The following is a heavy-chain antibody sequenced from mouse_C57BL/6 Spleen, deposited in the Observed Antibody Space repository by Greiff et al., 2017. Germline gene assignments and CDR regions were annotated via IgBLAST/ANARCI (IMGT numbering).Heavy chain of an antibody. V-gene: IGHV5-4*01. CDR1: GFTFSSYA. Sequence: EVMLVESGGGLVKPGGSLKLSCAASGFTFSSYAMSWVRQTPEKRLEWVATISDGGSYTYYPDNVKGRFTISRDNAKNNLYLQMSHLKSEDTAMYYCARDSGNYWYFDVWGTGTTVTVSS. J-gene: IGHJ1*03. D-gene: IGHD2-1*01. CDR2: ISDGGSYT. CDR3: ARDSGNYWYFDV.